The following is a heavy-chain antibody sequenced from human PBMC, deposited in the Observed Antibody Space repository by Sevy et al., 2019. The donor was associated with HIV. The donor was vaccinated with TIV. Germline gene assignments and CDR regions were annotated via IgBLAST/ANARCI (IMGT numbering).Heavy chain of an antibody. Sequence: GGSLRLSCAVSGFSFDSYGMTWVRQAPGKGLEWVSGISGSGTRTYDADSVKGRFSISRDNSKNRLYLQMNSLRSEDTAIYYCAKGGGGHYDPDEIGYYFYYYNMDVWGKGTTVTVSS. V-gene: IGHV3-23*01. CDR2: ISGSGTRT. J-gene: IGHJ6*03. CDR3: AKGGGGHYDPDEIGYYFYYYNMDV. CDR1: GFSFDSYG. D-gene: IGHD3-22*01.